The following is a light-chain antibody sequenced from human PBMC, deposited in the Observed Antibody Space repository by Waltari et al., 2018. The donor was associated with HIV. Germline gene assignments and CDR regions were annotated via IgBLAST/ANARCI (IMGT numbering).Light chain of an antibody. V-gene: IGLV3-21*04. Sequence: YVLTHPPSVSVAPGRTATISCGGTRIATKRVHWYQQKSGQAPLLVIFYDSDRPSGIPERFSGSNSGSAATLTINRVEAGDEADYFCQVWDETRNHVVFGGGTKLIAL. CDR2: YDS. CDR1: RIATKR. J-gene: IGLJ3*02. CDR3: QVWDETRNHVV.